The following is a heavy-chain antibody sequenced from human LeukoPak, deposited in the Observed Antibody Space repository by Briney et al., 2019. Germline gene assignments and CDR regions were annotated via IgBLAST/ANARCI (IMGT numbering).Heavy chain of an antibody. Sequence: NTSETLSLTCTVSGGSISTYYWSWIRQPPGKGLEWIGYVYYSGNTNYNPSLKSRLTISVDSSKNQFSLKLSSVTAADTAVYYCAGDSSGWSGWFDPWGQGTLVTVSS. V-gene: IGHV4-59*08. CDR3: AGDSSGWSGWFDP. CDR2: VYYSGNT. D-gene: IGHD6-19*01. CDR1: GGSISTYY. J-gene: IGHJ5*02.